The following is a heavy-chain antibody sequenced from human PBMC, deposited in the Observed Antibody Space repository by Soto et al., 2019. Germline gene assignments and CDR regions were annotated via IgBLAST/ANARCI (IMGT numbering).Heavy chain of an antibody. J-gene: IGHJ4*02. CDR3: TIAVDY. Sequence: LRLSCAASGFTLSNTWMTWVRQAPGKGLEWVGRIMSKIDGGATDYAAPVKGRFTISRDDSKNTLYLQMNSLKTEDTAVYYCTIAVDYWGQGTLVTVSS. CDR2: IMSKIDGGAT. V-gene: IGHV3-15*01. CDR1: GFTLSNTW.